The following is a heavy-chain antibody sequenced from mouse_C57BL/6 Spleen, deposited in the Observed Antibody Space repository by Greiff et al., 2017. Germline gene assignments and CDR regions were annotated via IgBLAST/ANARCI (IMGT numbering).Heavy chain of an antibody. V-gene: IGHV1-55*01. Sequence: QVQLQQPGAELVKPGASVKMSCKASGYTFTSYWITWVKQRPGQGLEWIGDIYPGSGSTNYNEKFKSKATLTVDTSSSTAYMQLSSLTSEDSAVYYCARESYGSSYVLDYWGQGTTRTVSS. J-gene: IGHJ2*01. CDR1: GYTFTSYW. CDR3: ARESYGSSYVLDY. D-gene: IGHD1-1*01. CDR2: IYPGSGST.